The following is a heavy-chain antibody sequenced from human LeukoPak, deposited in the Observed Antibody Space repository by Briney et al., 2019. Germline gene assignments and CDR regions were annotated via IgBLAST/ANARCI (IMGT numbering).Heavy chain of an antibody. D-gene: IGHD6-19*01. V-gene: IGHV3-48*03. CDR3: AKYYRNGSGWYKSFLGY. CDR1: GFTFSSYE. J-gene: IGHJ4*02. CDR2: ISSSGSTI. Sequence: PGGSLRLSCAASGFTFSSYEMNWVRQAPGKGLEWVSYISSSGSTIYYADSVKGRFTISRDNAKNSLYLQMNSLRAEDTAAYYCAKYYRNGSGWYKSFLGYWGQGTLVTVSS.